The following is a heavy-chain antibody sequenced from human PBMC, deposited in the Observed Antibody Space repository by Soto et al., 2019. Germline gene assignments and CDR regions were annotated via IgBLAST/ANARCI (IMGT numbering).Heavy chain of an antibody. CDR1: GYSFTSYW. CDR3: ATAVLGPLSAPCSSSGASPGNYYGMDV. D-gene: IGHD6-13*01. V-gene: IGHV5-51*01. Sequence: GESLKISCKGSGYSFTSYWIGWVRQMPGKGLEWMGIIYPGDSDTRYSPSFQGQVTISADKSISTAYLQWSSLKASDTAMYYCATAVLGPLSAPCSSSGASPGNYYGMDVWGQGTTVTVSS. CDR2: IYPGDSDT. J-gene: IGHJ6*02.